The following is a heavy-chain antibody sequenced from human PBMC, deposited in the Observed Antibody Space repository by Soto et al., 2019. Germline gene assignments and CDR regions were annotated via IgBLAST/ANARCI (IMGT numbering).Heavy chain of an antibody. Sequence: QVRLVQSGTAVRKPGASVKVSCQASGYTFTSYGLHWVRQAPGQRLEWMAWIDAGYGNTKYSQNFQGRVTVTWDTSASTAYMELSSLTGEDTAVYYCARDGWVTTWYMLHWGQGTLVTVSS. J-gene: IGHJ1*01. CDR2: IDAGYGNT. CDR3: ARDGWVTTWYMLH. V-gene: IGHV1-3*01. D-gene: IGHD2-8*02. CDR1: GYTFTSYG.